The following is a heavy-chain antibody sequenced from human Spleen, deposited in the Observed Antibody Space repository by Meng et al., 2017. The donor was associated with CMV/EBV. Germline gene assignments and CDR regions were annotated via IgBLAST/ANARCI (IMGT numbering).Heavy chain of an antibody. D-gene: IGHD5-12*01. V-gene: IGHV3-21*01. CDR3: ARACRIVPTICY. Sequence: GESLKISCAASGFTFSSYNINWVRQAPGKGLEWVSAISPTSTYKYYADSLKGRFTISRDNAKNSLYLQMNSLRAEDTAVYYCARACRIVPTICYWGQGALVTVSS. J-gene: IGHJ4*02. CDR1: GFTFSSYN. CDR2: ISPTSTYK.